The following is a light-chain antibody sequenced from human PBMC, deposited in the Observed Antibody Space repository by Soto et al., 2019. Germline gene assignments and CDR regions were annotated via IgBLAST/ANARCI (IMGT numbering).Light chain of an antibody. V-gene: IGKV3-20*01. CDR2: GAS. Sequence: EIGLTQSTGTLSLSPGERATLSCRASEGVASSYLAWYQQKPGQAPRLLMYGASSRATGIPDRISGSGSGTDFTLTTTILQPEDFAVYYCQQYGRSPWTSGQGTKVDIK. CDR3: QQYGRSPWT. J-gene: IGKJ1*01. CDR1: EGVASSY.